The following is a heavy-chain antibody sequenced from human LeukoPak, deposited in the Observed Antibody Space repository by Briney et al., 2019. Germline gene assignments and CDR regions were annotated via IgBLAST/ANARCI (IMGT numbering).Heavy chain of an antibody. CDR3: ARAGYSGYENDAFDI. V-gene: IGHV1-2*02. D-gene: IGHD5-12*01. CDR1: GYTFTGYY. Sequence: GALVKASYKASGYTFTGYYLHWVRQAPRQGLEWMGWINPNSGGTNYAQKFQGRVTMTRDTSISTAYMELRRLRSDGTAVYFCARAGYSGYENDAFDIWGQGTMVTVSS. CDR2: INPNSGGT. J-gene: IGHJ3*02.